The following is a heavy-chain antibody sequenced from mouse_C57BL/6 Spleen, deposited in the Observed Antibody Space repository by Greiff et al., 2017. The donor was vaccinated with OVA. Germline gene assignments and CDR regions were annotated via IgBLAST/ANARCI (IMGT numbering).Heavy chain of an antibody. Sequence: EVQVVESGGGLVQPKGSLKLSCAASGFSFNTYAMNWVRQAPGKGLEWVARIRSKSNNYATYYAESVKERFTISRDDSESMLYLQMNNLKTEDTAMYYCVRHAITTVVATDAMDYWGQGTSVTVSS. V-gene: IGHV10-1*01. CDR3: VRHAITTVVATDAMDY. CDR1: GFSFNTYA. D-gene: IGHD1-1*01. CDR2: IRSKSNNYAT. J-gene: IGHJ4*01.